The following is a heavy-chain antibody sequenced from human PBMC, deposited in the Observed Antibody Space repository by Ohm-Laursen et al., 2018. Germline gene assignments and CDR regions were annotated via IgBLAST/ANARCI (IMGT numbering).Heavy chain of an antibody. V-gene: IGHV4-39*01. CDR2: IYYSGST. Sequence: SDTLSLTCAVSGGSISSSSYYWGWIRQPPGKGLEWIGSIYYSGSTYYNPSLKSRVTISVDTSKNQFSLKLSSVTAADTAVYYCYTTAYWGQGTLVTVSS. CDR3: YTTAY. D-gene: IGHD1-14*01. J-gene: IGHJ4*02. CDR1: GGSISSSSYY.